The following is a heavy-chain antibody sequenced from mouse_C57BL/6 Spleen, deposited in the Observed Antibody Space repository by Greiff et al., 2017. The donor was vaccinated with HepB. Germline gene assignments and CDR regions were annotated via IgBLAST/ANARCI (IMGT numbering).Heavy chain of an antibody. Sequence: VQLQQSGPVLVKPGASVKMSCKASGYTFTDYYMNWVKQSHGKSLEWIGVINPYNGGTSYNQKFKGKATLTVDKSSSTAYMELNSLTSEDSAVYYCAIYYYGSSYPYFDYWGQGTTLTVSS. CDR2: INPYNGGT. V-gene: IGHV1-19*01. D-gene: IGHD1-1*01. CDR1: GYTFTDYY. J-gene: IGHJ2*01. CDR3: AIYYYGSSYPYFDY.